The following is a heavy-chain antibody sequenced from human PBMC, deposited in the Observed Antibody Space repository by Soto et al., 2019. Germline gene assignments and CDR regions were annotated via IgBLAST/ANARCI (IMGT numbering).Heavy chain of an antibody. D-gene: IGHD4-17*01. V-gene: IGHV4-31*03. Sequence: SETLSLTCTVSGGSIRDGGYYRSWIRQHPGKGLEWIGYIYYTGTTYYNPSFKGRVIISVDLSKGQFSLKLSSVTAADTAFYYCAKDPSPQPTTVVTPGWFDPWGQGILVTVSS. CDR3: AKDPSPQPTTVVTPGWFDP. CDR2: IYYTGTT. CDR1: GGSIRDGGYY. J-gene: IGHJ5*02.